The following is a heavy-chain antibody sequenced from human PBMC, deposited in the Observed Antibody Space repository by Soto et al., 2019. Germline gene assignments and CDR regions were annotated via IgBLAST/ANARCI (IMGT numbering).Heavy chain of an antibody. Sequence: GGSLRLSCAASGFTFSSYSMNWVRQAPGKGLEWVSSISSSSSYIYYADSVKGRFTISRDNAKNSLYLQMNSLRAEDTAVYYCAGGHLGIVGARPYWGQGTLVTVSS. D-gene: IGHD1-26*01. CDR2: ISSSSSYI. V-gene: IGHV3-21*01. J-gene: IGHJ4*02. CDR1: GFTFSSYS. CDR3: AGGHLGIVGARPY.